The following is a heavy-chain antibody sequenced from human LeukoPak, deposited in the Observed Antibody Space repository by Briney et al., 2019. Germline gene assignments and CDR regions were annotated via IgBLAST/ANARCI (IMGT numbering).Heavy chain of an antibody. Sequence: ASVKVSCKASGDSFRRSAISWVRQTPGQGLEWMGGIIPMFGTPNYAQKFRGRVSMTTEESTSTAYMELSSLTSEDTAVYYCTKTSQSPVTPGAFDIWGQGTMVTVSS. J-gene: IGHJ3*02. CDR3: TKTSQSPVTPGAFDI. CDR2: IIPMFGTP. CDR1: GDSFRRSA. V-gene: IGHV1-69*05. D-gene: IGHD4-11*01.